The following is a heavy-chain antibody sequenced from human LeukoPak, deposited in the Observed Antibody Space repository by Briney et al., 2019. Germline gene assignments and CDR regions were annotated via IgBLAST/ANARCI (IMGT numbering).Heavy chain of an antibody. CDR1: GDTFTGYY. CDR2: INPNSGGT. V-gene: IGHV1-2*02. CDR3: ARDEMEGATPELRY. Sequence: ASVKVSCKASGDTFTGYYMHWVRQAPGQGLEWMGWINPNSGGTNYAQKFQGRVTMTRDTSISTAYMELSRLRSDDTAVYYCARDEMEGATPELRYWGQGTLVTVSS. D-gene: IGHD1-26*01. J-gene: IGHJ4*02.